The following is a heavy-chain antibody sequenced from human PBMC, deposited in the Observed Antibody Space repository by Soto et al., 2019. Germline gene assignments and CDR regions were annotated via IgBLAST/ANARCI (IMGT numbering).Heavy chain of an antibody. CDR1: GYTFTSYG. V-gene: IGHV1-18*01. J-gene: IGHJ6*02. CDR2: ISAYNGNT. CDR3: ARERSDYYYYYGMDV. Sequence: GASVKVSCKASGYTFTSYGISWVRQAPGQGLEWMGWISAYNGNTNYAQKLQGRVTMTTGTSTSTAYMELRSLRSDDTAVYYCARERSDYYYYYGMDVWGQGTTVTVSS.